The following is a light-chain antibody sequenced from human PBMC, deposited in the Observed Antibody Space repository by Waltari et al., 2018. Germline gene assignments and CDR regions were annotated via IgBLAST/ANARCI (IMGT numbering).Light chain of an antibody. CDR1: SSDIGSYNL. V-gene: IGLV2-23*02. CDR3: CSDAGSGTFS. CDR2: EVS. Sequence: QSALTQPASLSGSPGQSITISCAGTSSDIGSYNLVSWYQQHPGKAPQLMIYEVSKRPSGVSNLFLGSKSGNTASLTIAELQAEDEADDYCCSDAGSGTFSFGGGTKLPVL. J-gene: IGLJ3*02.